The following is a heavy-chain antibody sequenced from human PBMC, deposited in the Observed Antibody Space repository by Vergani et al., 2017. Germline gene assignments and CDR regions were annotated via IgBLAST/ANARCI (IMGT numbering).Heavy chain of an antibody. D-gene: IGHD6-6*01. J-gene: IGHJ3*02. Sequence: EVQLVPSGAEVKTPGESLTISCKGSGYSFTSYWIGWVRQMPGKGLEWMGIIYPGDSDTRYSPSFQGQVTISADKSISTAYLQWSSLKASDTAMYYCATKYSSSYDAFDIWGQGTMVTVSS. CDR3: ATKYSSSYDAFDI. V-gene: IGHV5-51*01. CDR1: GYSFTSYW. CDR2: IYPGDSDT.